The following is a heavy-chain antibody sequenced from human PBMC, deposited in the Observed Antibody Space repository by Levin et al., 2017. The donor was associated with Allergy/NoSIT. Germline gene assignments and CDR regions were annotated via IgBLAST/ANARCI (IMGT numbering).Heavy chain of an antibody. J-gene: IGHJ6*02. Sequence: GESLKISCAASGFTFSSYGMHWVRQAPGKGLEWVAVISYDGSNKYYADSVKGRFTISRDNSKNTLYMQMNSLRAEDTAVYYCAKDQGDYGDPYYYYGMDVWGQGTTVTVSS. D-gene: IGHD4-17*01. CDR1: GFTFSSYG. CDR2: ISYDGSNK. V-gene: IGHV3-30*18. CDR3: AKDQGDYGDPYYYYGMDV.